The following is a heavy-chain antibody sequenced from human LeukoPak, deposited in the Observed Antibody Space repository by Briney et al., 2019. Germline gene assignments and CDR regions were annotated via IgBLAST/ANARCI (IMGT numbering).Heavy chain of an antibody. CDR1: GYTFAGYY. CDR3: ARDGYGDYFGY. CDR2: IIPIFGTA. D-gene: IGHD4-17*01. V-gene: IGHV1-69*06. Sequence: SVKVSCKASGYTFAGYYIHWVRQAPGQGLEWMGGIIPIFGTANYAQKFQGRVTITADKSTSTAYMEPSSLRSEDTAVYYCARDGYGDYFGYWGQGTLVTVSS. J-gene: IGHJ4*02.